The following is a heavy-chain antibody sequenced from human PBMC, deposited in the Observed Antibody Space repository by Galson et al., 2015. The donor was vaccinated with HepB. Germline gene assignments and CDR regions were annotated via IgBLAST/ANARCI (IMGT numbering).Heavy chain of an antibody. J-gene: IGHJ6*02. CDR3: ARVGVVTMVRGALRYGMDV. CDR2: INAGNGNT. D-gene: IGHD3-10*01. CDR1: GYTFTSYA. Sequence: SVKVSCKASGYTFTSYAMLWVRQAPGQRLEWMGWINAGNGNTKYSQKFQGRVTMTTDTSTSTAYMELRSLRSDDTAVYYCARVGVVTMVRGALRYGMDVWGQGTTVTVSS. V-gene: IGHV1-3*01.